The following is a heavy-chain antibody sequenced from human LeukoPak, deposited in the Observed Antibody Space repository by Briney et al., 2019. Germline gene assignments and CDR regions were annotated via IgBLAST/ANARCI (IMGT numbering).Heavy chain of an antibody. CDR3: ARAASLGI. V-gene: IGHV4-59*01. CDR2: IYYSGST. CDR1: GGSISSYY. Sequence: PSETLSLTCSVSGGSISSYYCNWVRQPPGKGLEWIGYIYYSGSTNYNPSLKSRVTISVDTSKNQFSLKLNSVTAADTAVYYCARAASLGIWGQGTMVIVSS. J-gene: IGHJ3*02.